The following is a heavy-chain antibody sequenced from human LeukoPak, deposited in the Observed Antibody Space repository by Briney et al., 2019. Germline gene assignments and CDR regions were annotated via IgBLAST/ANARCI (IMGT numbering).Heavy chain of an antibody. D-gene: IGHD3-22*01. J-gene: IGHJ5*02. CDR3: VRSGYYHSGFYKWWFDP. CDR2: IYYSGST. Sequence: SETLSLTCTVSGGSISSYYWSWIRQPPGKGLEWIGYIYYSGSTNYNPSLESRVIISVDTSKNQFSLNLRSVTAADTAVYYCVRSGYYHSGFYKWWFDPWGQGTLVTVSS. CDR1: GGSISSYY. V-gene: IGHV4-59*01.